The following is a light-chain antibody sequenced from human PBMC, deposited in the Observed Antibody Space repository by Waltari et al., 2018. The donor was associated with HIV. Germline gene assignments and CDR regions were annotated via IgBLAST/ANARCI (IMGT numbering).Light chain of an antibody. CDR1: SSDIGGYNY. V-gene: IGLV2-8*01. Sequence: QSALTQPPSASGSPGQSVTISCPGTSSDIGGYNYVSWYQQHPGKAPKLMIYEVNERPSGVPDRFSGCKSGNTASLTVSGLQAEDEADYYCSSYAGSNNYVFGTGTKVTVL. CDR2: EVN. CDR3: SSYAGSNNYV. J-gene: IGLJ1*01.